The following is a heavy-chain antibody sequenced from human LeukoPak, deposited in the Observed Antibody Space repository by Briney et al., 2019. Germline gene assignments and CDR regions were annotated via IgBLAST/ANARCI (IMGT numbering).Heavy chain of an antibody. CDR2: IQRKTDGGTA. D-gene: IGHD2-15*01. CDR3: VTEPLGYCVSYACYDYFDY. J-gene: IGHJ4*02. Sequence: GGSLRLSCAASGFTFSNAWMSWVRQAPGKGLEWVGRIQRKTDGGTADYAAPVKGRFTISRDDSKYTLYLEMNSLRTEDTAVYYCVTEPLGYCVSYACYDYFDYWGQGVLVTVSA. CDR1: GFTFSNAW. V-gene: IGHV3-15*01.